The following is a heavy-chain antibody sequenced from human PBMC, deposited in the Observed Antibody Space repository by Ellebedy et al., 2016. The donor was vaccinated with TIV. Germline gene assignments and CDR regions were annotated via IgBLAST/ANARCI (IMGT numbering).Heavy chain of an antibody. D-gene: IGHD4-17*01. J-gene: IGHJ4*02. CDR3: ARWDGDLNFDY. CDR2: INSLGDDI. CDR1: GFTFSRYS. Sequence: GGSLRLSCAASGFTFSRYSMNWVRRAPGKGLEWVASINSLGDDIYYADSMKGRLTISRDNAKNSLYLHLNSLRDEDTAVYYCARWDGDLNFDYWGQGTLVTVSS. V-gene: IGHV3-21*01.